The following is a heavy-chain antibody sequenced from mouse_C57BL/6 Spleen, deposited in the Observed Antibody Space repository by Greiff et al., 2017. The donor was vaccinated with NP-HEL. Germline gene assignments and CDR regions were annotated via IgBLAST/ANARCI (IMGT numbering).Heavy chain of an antibody. Sequence: QVHVKQPGAELVKPGASVKLSCKASGYTFTSYWMQWVKQRPGQGLEWIGEIDPSDSYPNYNQKFKGKATLTVDTSSSTAYMQLSSLTSEDSAVYYCARRDYSNPYWYFDVWGTGTTVTVSS. D-gene: IGHD2-5*01. CDR2: IDPSDSYP. V-gene: IGHV1-50*01. J-gene: IGHJ1*03. CDR3: ARRDYSNPYWYFDV. CDR1: GYTFTSYW.